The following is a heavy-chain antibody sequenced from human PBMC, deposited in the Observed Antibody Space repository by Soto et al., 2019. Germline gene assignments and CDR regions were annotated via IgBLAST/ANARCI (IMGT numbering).Heavy chain of an antibody. CDR1: GGSFSGYY. V-gene: IGHV4-34*01. J-gene: IGHJ4*02. CDR3: ARGAFRVAATVARPLGY. CDR2: INHSGST. Sequence: SETLSLTCAVYGGSFSGYYWSWIRQPPGKGLEWIGEINHSGSTNYNPSLKSRVTISVDTSKNQFSLKLSSVTAADTAVYYCARGAFRVAATVARPLGYWGQGTLVTVSS. D-gene: IGHD2-15*01.